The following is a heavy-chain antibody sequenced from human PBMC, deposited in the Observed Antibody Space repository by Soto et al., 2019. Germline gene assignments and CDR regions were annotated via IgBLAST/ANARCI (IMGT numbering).Heavy chain of an antibody. V-gene: IGHV1-69*04. CDR1: GGTFSSYT. J-gene: IGHJ6*03. CDR2: IISILGIA. D-gene: IGHD3-10*01. CDR3: ARDSPPMVPTKTIYYYYMDV. Sequence: ASVKVSCKASGGTFSSYTISWVRQAPGQGLEWMGRIISILGIANYAQKFQGRVTITADKSTSTAYMELSSLRSEDTAVYYCARDSPPMVPTKTIYYYYMDVWGKGTTVTVSS.